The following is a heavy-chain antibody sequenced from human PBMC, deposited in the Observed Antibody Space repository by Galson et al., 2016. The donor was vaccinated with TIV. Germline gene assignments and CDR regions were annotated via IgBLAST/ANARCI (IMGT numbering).Heavy chain of an antibody. Sequence: SLRLSCAASGFIFDNAWMSWVRQAPGKGLEWVGRIKTKVDGGTADYAAPVNGRFTISRDDSKNTLYLQMNSLKTEDTATYYCATHHGDYWGYYFDYWGQGTLVTASS. D-gene: IGHD4-17*01. CDR3: ATHHGDYWGYYFDY. J-gene: IGHJ4*02. CDR1: GFIFDNAW. CDR2: IKTKVDGGTA. V-gene: IGHV3-15*01.